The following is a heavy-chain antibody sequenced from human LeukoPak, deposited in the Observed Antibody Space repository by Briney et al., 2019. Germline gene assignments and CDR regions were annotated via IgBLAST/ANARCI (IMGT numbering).Heavy chain of an antibody. D-gene: IGHD6-19*01. V-gene: IGHV3-23*01. J-gene: IGHJ6*02. Sequence: GGSLRLSCTASGFTFSTYAMSWVRQAPGKGLEGVSSISGSGTSTYSADSVKGRLTISRDNSKSTLYLQMNSLRAEDTATYHCAKEHSIAVTGLDPLWRGYYSGWDVGGQGTAVTAPS. CDR3: AKEHSIAVTGLDPLWRGYYSGWDV. CDR1: GFTFSTYA. CDR2: ISGSGTST.